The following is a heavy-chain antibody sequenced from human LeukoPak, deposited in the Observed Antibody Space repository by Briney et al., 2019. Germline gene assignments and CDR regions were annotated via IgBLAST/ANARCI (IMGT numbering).Heavy chain of an antibody. D-gene: IGHD6-19*01. Sequence: PSETLSLTCTVSGGSISSSSYYWGWIRQPPGKGLEWIGGIYYSGSTYYNPSLKSRVTISVDTSKNQFSLKLSSVTAADTAVYYCARGEGGWYFGYWGQGTLVTVSS. V-gene: IGHV4-39*07. CDR2: IYYSGST. CDR3: ARGEGGWYFGY. J-gene: IGHJ4*02. CDR1: GGSISSSSYY.